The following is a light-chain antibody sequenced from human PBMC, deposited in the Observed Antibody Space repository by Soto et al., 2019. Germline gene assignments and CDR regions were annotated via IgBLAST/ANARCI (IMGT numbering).Light chain of an antibody. Sequence: QSVLTQPASVSGSPGQSITISCTGTSRDVGAYNYVSWYQHHPGKAPKLIIFEVNNRPSGVSNRFSGSKSGNTAYLTISGLQPEDEADYSCSAYTTSTTLVFGGGTKVTVL. CDR3: SAYTTSTTLV. V-gene: IGLV2-14*01. CDR1: SRDVGAYNY. J-gene: IGLJ2*01. CDR2: EVN.